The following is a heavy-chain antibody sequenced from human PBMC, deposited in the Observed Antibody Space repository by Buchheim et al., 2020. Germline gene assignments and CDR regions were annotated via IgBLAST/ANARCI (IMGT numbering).Heavy chain of an antibody. CDR3: ARVDAGRDFWSGYYTLPYYFDY. D-gene: IGHD3-3*01. Sequence: QVQLQESGPGLVKPSETLSLTCTVSGGSISSYYWSWIRQPPGKGLEWIGYIYYSGSTSYNPSLKSRVTISVDTSKNQFSLKLSSVTAADTAVYYCARVDAGRDFWSGYYTLPYYFDYWGQGTL. CDR2: IYYSGST. J-gene: IGHJ4*02. CDR1: GGSISSYY. V-gene: IGHV4-59*01.